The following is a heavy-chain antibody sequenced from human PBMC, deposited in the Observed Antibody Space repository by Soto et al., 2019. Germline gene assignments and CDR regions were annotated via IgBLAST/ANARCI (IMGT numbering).Heavy chain of an antibody. Sequence: AGGSLRLSCTASGVTCVDYAMSWFRQAPGKGLEWLGFIRSKAYGGTTEYAASVKGRFTISRDDSKSIAYLQMNSLKTEDTAVYYCTRDGVDEWELPPDPDFDYWGQGTLVTVSS. D-gene: IGHD1-26*01. CDR2: IRSKAYGGTT. V-gene: IGHV3-49*03. J-gene: IGHJ4*02. CDR1: GVTCVDYA. CDR3: TRDGVDEWELPPDPDFDY.